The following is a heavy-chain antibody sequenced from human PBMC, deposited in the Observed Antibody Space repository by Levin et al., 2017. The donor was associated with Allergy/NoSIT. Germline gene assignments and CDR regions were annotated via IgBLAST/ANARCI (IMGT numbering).Heavy chain of an antibody. CDR3: ARPRLPAASLDAFDI. Sequence: PGGSLRLSCAASGFTFSSYAMHWVRQAPGKGLEWVAVMSYDGSNKYYADSVQGRFTISRDNSKNTLYLQMNSLRAEDTAVYYCARPRLPAASLDAFDIWGQGTMVTVSS. CDR1: GFTFSSYA. CDR2: MSYDGSNK. V-gene: IGHV3-30-3*01. J-gene: IGHJ3*02. D-gene: IGHD2-2*01.